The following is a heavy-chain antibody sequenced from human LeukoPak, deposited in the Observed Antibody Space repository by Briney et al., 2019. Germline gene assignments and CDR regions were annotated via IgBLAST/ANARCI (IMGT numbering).Heavy chain of an antibody. CDR3: ARKGGLGTYGIFDY. J-gene: IGHJ4*02. V-gene: IGHV1-69*02. CDR2: IIPILGEP. D-gene: IGHD3-10*01. Sequence: SVKVSCKASGGTFSSYTISWVRQAPGQGLEWMGRIIPILGEPDYAQKFQGRVTITADMSTNTAYMELSSLKSEDTAVYYCARKGGLGTYGIFDYWGQETLVTVSS. CDR1: GGTFSSYT.